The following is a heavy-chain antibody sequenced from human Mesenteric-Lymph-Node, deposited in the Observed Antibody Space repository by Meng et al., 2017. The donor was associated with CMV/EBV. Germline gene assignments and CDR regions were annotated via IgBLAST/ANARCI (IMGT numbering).Heavy chain of an antibody. J-gene: IGHJ4*02. CDR2: INHSGST. CDR3: ARHQRWLKSEGGFNY. Sequence: QVQLPQWGAALLKPSEPLALTCAVYGGSFCGYYWSWIRQPPGKGLEWIGEINHSGSTNYNPSLKSRVTISVDTSKNQFSLKLSSVTAADTAVYYCARHQRWLKSEGGFNYWGQGTLVTVSS. D-gene: IGHD4-23*01. CDR1: GGSFCGYY. V-gene: IGHV4-34*01.